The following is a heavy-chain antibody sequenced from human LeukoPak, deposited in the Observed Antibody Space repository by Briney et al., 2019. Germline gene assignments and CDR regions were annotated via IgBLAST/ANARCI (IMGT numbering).Heavy chain of an antibody. CDR3: ARGGEYSGSPFDP. Sequence: GGSLRLSCVASGFTFNNHWMHWVRQAPGEGLVWVSRIDSDGSTTIYADSVKGRFTISRDNAKNTLYLQMSSLRAEDTAVYYCARGGEYSGSPFDPWGQGTLVTVSS. D-gene: IGHD1-26*01. CDR2: IDSDGSTT. CDR1: GFTFNNHW. J-gene: IGHJ5*02. V-gene: IGHV3-74*01.